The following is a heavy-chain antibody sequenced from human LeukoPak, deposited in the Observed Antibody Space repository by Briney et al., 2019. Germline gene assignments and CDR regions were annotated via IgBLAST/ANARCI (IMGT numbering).Heavy chain of an antibody. CDR2: INAANGNT. D-gene: IGHD3-22*01. CDR3: ARETYDSSGYYYARWFDP. Sequence: AASVKVSCTASGYTFTTYAMHWVRQAPGQRLEWMGWINAANGNTKYSQKCQGRVTITRDTSASTAYMELSSLRSEDTAVYYCARETYDSSGYYYARWFDPWGQGTLVTVSS. V-gene: IGHV1-3*01. J-gene: IGHJ5*02. CDR1: GYTFTTYA.